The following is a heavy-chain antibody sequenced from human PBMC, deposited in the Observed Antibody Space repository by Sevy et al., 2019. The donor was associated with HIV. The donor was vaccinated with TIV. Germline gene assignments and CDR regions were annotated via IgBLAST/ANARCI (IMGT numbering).Heavy chain of an antibody. CDR1: GFTLSNYA. CDR3: AKGSRKYYYDSSGYYGD. Sequence: GGSLRLSCVASGFTLSNYAMSWVRQAPGKGLEWVSILSASGGSTYYEESVKGRVTISRDNSKNTLDLEMNSLRGEDTAVYYCAKGSRKYYYDSSGYYGDWGQGTLVTVSS. D-gene: IGHD3-22*01. CDR2: LSASGGST. V-gene: IGHV3-23*01. J-gene: IGHJ4*01.